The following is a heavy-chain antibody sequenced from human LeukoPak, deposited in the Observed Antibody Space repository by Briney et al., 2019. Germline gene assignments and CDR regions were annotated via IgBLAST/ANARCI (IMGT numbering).Heavy chain of an antibody. V-gene: IGHV3-21*01. CDR3: ASGDSSSWYLMGY. D-gene: IGHD6-13*01. CDR1: GFTFSSYS. Sequence: PGGSLRLSCAASGFTFSSYSMNWVRQAPGKGLEWVSSISSSSSYIYYADSVKGRFTISRDNAKNSLYLQMNSLRAEDTAVYYCASGDSSSWYLMGYWGRGTLVTVSS. J-gene: IGHJ4*02. CDR2: ISSSSSYI.